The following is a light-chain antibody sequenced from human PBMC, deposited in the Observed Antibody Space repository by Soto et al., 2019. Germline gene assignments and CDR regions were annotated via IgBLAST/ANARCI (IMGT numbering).Light chain of an antibody. CDR2: GAS. CDR1: QSVSSN. CDR3: QQYYDTHIT. J-gene: IGKJ5*01. Sequence: EIVMTQSPATLSVSPGERATLSCRASQSVSSNLAWYQQKPGQAPRLLIYGASTRATGIPARFSGSGSGTEFTLTISSLQSEDFALYYCQQYYDTHITFGQGTRLEIK. V-gene: IGKV3-15*01.